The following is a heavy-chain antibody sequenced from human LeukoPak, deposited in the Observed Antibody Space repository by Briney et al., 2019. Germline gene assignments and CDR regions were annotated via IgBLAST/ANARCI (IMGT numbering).Heavy chain of an antibody. J-gene: IGHJ4*02. CDR2: INCNGGST. CDR3: ARDDCSGGSCYFDY. V-gene: IGHV3-20*04. Sequence: GGSLRLSCAASGFTFDGYGMSWVRQAPGKGLEWVSGINCNGGSTGYADSVKGRFTISRDNAKNSLYLQMNSLRAEDTALYYCARDDCSGGSCYFDYWGQGTLVTVSS. D-gene: IGHD2-15*01. CDR1: GFTFDGYG.